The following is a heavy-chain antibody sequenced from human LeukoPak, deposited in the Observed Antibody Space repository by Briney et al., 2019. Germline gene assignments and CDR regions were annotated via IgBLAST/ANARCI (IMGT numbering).Heavy chain of an antibody. CDR1: GGSFSGYY. CDR3: ARVRRLEQPYYFDY. CDR2: INHSGST. V-gene: IGHV4-34*01. J-gene: IGHJ4*02. Sequence: PSETLSLTCAVYGGSFSGYYWSWIRQPPGKGLEWIGEINHSGSTNYNPSLKSRVTISVDTSKNQFSLKLSSVTAADTTVYYCARVRRLEQPYYFDYWGQGTLVTASS. D-gene: IGHD1/OR15-1a*01.